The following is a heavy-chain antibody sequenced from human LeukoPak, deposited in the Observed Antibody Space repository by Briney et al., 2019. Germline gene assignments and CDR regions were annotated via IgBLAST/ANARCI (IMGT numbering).Heavy chain of an antibody. CDR1: GYHFDNYW. Sequence: GGSLEIPWKGSGYHFDNYWSAWVRQLPGKGLEWMGIIFPGDSNTRYRPSFQGQVTISADKSITTAYLQWSSLKASDTAIYYCAREQQLVLFDYWGQGALVTVSS. D-gene: IGHD1-1*01. CDR2: IFPGDSNT. V-gene: IGHV5-51*01. J-gene: IGHJ4*02. CDR3: AREQQLVLFDY.